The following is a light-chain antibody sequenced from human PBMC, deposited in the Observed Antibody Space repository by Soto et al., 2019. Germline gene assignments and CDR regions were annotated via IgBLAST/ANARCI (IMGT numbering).Light chain of an antibody. CDR2: EVS. Sequence: TISCTGTSSDVGGYNYVSWYQQHPGKAPKLMIYEVSNRPSGVSDRFSGSKSGNTASLTISGLQAEDEADYYCSSYTSIITLYVFGSGTKVTVL. J-gene: IGLJ1*01. CDR3: SSYTSIITLYV. V-gene: IGLV2-14*01. CDR1: SSDVGGYNY.